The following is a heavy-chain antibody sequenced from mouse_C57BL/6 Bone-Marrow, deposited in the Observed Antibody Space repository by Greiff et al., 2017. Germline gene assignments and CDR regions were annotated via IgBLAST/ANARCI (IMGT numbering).Heavy chain of an antibody. CDR2: IFPGSGST. CDR3: ARQVTTVVAREFDY. CDR1: GYTFTSHW. V-gene: IGHV1-56*01. Sequence: QVHVKQSGPELVRPGASVKISCKAPGYTFTSHWMQWVRQRPGQGLEWIGEIFPGSGSTYYIDKFKGKATLTVDTSSSTAYMQLSSLTSEDSAVYFCARQVTTVVAREFDYWGQGTTLTVSS. J-gene: IGHJ2*01. D-gene: IGHD1-1*01.